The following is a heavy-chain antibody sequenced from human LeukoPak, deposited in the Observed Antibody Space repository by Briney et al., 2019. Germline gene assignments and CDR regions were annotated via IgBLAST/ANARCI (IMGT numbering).Heavy chain of an antibody. CDR3: ARDTPVSGYSYGTGYYYYYGMDV. CDR1: RYTFTTYD. Sequence: SVKVSCKASRYTFTTYDIHWVRQAPGQGLEWMGGIIPIFGTANYAQKFQGRVTITADESTSTAYMELSSLRSEDTAVYYCARDTPVSGYSYGTGYYYYYGMDVWGQGTTVTVSS. J-gene: IGHJ6*02. V-gene: IGHV1-69*13. D-gene: IGHD5-18*01. CDR2: IIPIFGTA.